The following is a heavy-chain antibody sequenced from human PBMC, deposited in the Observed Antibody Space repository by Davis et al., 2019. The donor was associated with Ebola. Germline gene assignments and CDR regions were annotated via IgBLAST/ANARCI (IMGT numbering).Heavy chain of an antibody. CDR1: GYTFTGYY. CDR3: ARRSCSGGSCSRYYYYGMDV. CDR2: INPNSGGT. V-gene: IGHV1-2*04. Sequence: ASVKVSCKASGYTFTGYYMHWVRPPPGQGLEWMGWINPNSGGTNYAQKFQGWVTMTRDTSISTAYMELRSLRSDDTAVYYCARRSCSGGSCSRYYYYGMDVWGQGTTVTVSS. D-gene: IGHD2-15*01. J-gene: IGHJ6*02.